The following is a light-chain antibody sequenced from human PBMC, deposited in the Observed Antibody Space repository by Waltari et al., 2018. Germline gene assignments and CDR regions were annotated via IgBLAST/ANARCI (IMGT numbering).Light chain of an antibody. J-gene: IGKJ2*01. Sequence: DIQMTQSPSSLSASVGDSVTITCRASQNISTYLNWYQQKPVKAPNVLIYAASSLQSGVPLRFSGSGSGTHFTLTINSLQPEDFATYYCQQSYTTPRTFGQGTNLQIK. V-gene: IGKV1-39*01. CDR2: AAS. CDR1: QNISTY. CDR3: QQSYTTPRT.